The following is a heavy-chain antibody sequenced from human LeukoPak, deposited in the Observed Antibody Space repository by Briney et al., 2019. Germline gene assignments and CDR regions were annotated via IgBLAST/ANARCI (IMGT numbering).Heavy chain of an antibody. V-gene: IGHV4-39*07. Sequence: SETLSLTCTVSGDSVDSRPYYWAWIRQPPGKGLEWIGEVNHSGYTNMNPSLKSRVTISVDTSKNQFSLMMTSVTAADTAVYFCARMTTGHDYWGQGILVTVSS. CDR2: VNHSGYT. CDR1: GDSVDSRPYY. D-gene: IGHD4-17*01. CDR3: ARMTTGHDY. J-gene: IGHJ4*02.